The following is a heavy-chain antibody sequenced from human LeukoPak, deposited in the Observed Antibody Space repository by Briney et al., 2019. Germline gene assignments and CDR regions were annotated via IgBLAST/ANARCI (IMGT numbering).Heavy chain of an antibody. D-gene: IGHD1-26*01. Sequence: GASVKVSCKASGYTFTSYDFNWVRQAPGQGPEWIGWMNPNSGTTGYAQKFQGRVTMTRDTSISTAYMDLSSLRSEDTAVYYCASGGATITQRYFDLWGRGTLVTVSS. V-gene: IGHV1-8*01. CDR2: MNPNSGTT. CDR1: GYTFTSYD. J-gene: IGHJ2*01. CDR3: ASGGATITQRYFDL.